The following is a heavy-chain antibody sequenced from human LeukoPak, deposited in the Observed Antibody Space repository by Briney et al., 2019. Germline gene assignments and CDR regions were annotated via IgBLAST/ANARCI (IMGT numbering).Heavy chain of an antibody. Sequence: PGGSLRLSCAASGFTFDDYTMHWVRQAPGKGLEWVSLISWNSGSIGYADSVKGRFTISRDNAKNSLYLQMNSLRAEDTALYYCAKDIFPRYSSSWSLFDYWGQGTLVTVSS. V-gene: IGHV3-9*01. J-gene: IGHJ4*02. CDR2: ISWNSGSI. CDR1: GFTFDDYT. CDR3: AKDIFPRYSSSWSLFDY. D-gene: IGHD6-13*01.